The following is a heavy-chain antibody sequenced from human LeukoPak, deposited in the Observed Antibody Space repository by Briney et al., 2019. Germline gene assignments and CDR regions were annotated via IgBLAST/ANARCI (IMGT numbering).Heavy chain of an antibody. D-gene: IGHD3-10*01. CDR3: ARVSTAPSSMVRGTWFDP. V-gene: IGHV3-11*01. CDR1: GFTFSDYY. CDR2: ISSSGSTI. J-gene: IGHJ5*02. Sequence: GGSLRLSCAASGFTFSDYYMSWIRQAPGKGLEWVSYISSSGSTIYYADSVKGRFTISRDNAKNSLYLQMNSLRAEDTAVYYCARVSTAPSSMVRGTWFDPWGQGTLVTVSS.